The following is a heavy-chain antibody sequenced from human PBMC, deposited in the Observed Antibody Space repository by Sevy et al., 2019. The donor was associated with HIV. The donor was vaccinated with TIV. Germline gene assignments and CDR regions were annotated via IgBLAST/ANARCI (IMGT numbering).Heavy chain of an antibody. CDR3: ARRVRGGDIGKTNGMDV. D-gene: IGHD3-16*02. Sequence: GGSLRLSCAASGFTFSSYWMHWVRQAPGKGLVWVSRINSDGSSTSYADSVKGRFTISRDNAKNTLYLQMNSLRAEDAAVYYCARRVRGGDIGKTNGMDVWGQGTTVTVSS. V-gene: IGHV3-74*01. CDR2: INSDGSST. J-gene: IGHJ6*02. CDR1: GFTFSSYW.